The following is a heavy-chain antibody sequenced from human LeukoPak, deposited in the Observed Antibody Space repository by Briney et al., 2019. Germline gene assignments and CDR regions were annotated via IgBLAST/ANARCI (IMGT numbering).Heavy chain of an antibody. V-gene: IGHV3-74*01. CDR3: VRDRYGYNY. Sequence: GGSLRLSCTASGFTFSNSLMHWVRQAPGKGLVWVARIDTDGSTTHYADSVRGRFTISRDNAKNTLYLQMNMLRAEDTAVYYCVRDRYGYNYWGQGTLVTVSS. J-gene: IGHJ4*02. D-gene: IGHD6-13*01. CDR2: IDTDGSTT. CDR1: GFTFSNSL.